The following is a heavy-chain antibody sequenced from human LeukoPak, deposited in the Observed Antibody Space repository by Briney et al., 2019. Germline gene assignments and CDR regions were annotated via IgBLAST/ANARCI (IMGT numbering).Heavy chain of an antibody. D-gene: IGHD3-22*01. Sequence: SETLSLTCTVSGGSISSSSYYWGWIRQPPGKGLEWIGSIYYSGSTCYNPSLKSRVTISVDTSKNQFSLKLSSVTAADTAVYYCARRDYSDSSGYYPLFDYWGQGTLVTVSS. V-gene: IGHV4-39*01. CDR3: ARRDYSDSSGYYPLFDY. CDR2: IYYSGST. CDR1: GGSISSSSYY. J-gene: IGHJ4*02.